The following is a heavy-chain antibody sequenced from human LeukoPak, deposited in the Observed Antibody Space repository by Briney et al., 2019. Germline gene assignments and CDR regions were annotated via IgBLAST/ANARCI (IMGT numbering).Heavy chain of an antibody. J-gene: IGHJ4*02. Sequence: PGGSLKLSCAASGFTFSSYSMNWVRQAPGKELEWVSSISSSSSYIYYADSVKGRFTISRDNAKNSLYLQTNSLRAEDTAVYYCASVRASDHDILTRIDYWGQGTLVTVSS. CDR3: ASVRASDHDILTRIDY. CDR2: ISSSSSYI. D-gene: IGHD3-9*01. CDR1: GFTFSSYS. V-gene: IGHV3-21*01.